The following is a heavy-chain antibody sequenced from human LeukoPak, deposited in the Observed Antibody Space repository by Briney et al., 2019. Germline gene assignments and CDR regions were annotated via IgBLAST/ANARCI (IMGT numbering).Heavy chain of an antibody. CDR2: INPSGGST. CDR1: GYTFTSYD. V-gene: IGHV1-46*01. Sequence: ASVKVSCKASGYTFTSYDINWVRQATGQGLEWMGIINPSGGSTNYAQEFQGRVTMTRDTSTSTVYMELSSLRSEDTAVYYCARDYDGGTYSPFSYWGQGTLITVSS. D-gene: IGHD1-26*01. J-gene: IGHJ4*02. CDR3: ARDYDGGTYSPFSY.